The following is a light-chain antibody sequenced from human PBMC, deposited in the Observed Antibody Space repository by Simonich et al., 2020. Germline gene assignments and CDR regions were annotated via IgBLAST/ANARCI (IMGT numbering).Light chain of an antibody. Sequence: QSVLTQPPSASGTPGQRVTISCSGSSSNIGSNTVNWYQQLPGTAPKLLIYSNKQRPPGVPDRFSGSKSGNTASLTVSGLQAEDEADYYCSSYAGSNPLFGGGTKLTVL. CDR1: SSNIGSNT. V-gene: IGLV1-44*01. CDR3: SSYAGSNPL. J-gene: IGLJ2*01. CDR2: SNK.